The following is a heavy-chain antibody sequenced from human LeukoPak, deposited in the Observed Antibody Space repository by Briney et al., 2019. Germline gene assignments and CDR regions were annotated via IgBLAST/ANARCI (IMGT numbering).Heavy chain of an antibody. J-gene: IGHJ4*02. CDR1: GYTFSGHY. Sequence: ASVKVSCKASGYTFSGHYIYWVRQAPGQGFEWIGWINPGTGATDSAQRFRGRVTLTRDTSISTLYLELSRLTSDDSAIYCCARDSPDSVASSTFDYWGQGTLVTVSA. CDR2: INPGTGAT. V-gene: IGHV1-2*02. CDR3: ARDSPDSVASSTFDY. D-gene: IGHD2-2*01.